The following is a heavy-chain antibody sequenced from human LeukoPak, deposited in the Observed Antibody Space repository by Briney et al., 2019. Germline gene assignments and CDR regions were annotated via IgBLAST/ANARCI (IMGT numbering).Heavy chain of an antibody. Sequence: SETLSLTCTVSGDSINSNNYYWSWIRQPAGKGLEWIGRIYSSGRTNYNPSLKSRVTISLDTSRNQFSLRLNSVTAADTAVYYCARDSRDGYSNDAFDIWGQGTMVTVSS. J-gene: IGHJ3*02. CDR3: ARDSRDGYSNDAFDI. V-gene: IGHV4-61*02. CDR1: GDSINSNNYY. D-gene: IGHD5-24*01. CDR2: IYSSGRT.